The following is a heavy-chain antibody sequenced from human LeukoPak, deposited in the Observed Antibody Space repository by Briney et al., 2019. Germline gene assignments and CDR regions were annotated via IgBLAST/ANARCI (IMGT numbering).Heavy chain of an antibody. Sequence: SETLSLTCTVSGGSISSYYWSWIRQPPGKGLEWIGYIYYSGSTNYNPSLKSRVTISVDTSKNQFSLKLSSVTAADTAVYYCARVTAAHDAFDIWGQGTMDTVSS. J-gene: IGHJ3*02. V-gene: IGHV4-59*01. CDR3: ARVTAAHDAFDI. CDR1: GGSISSYY. D-gene: IGHD2-2*01. CDR2: IYYSGST.